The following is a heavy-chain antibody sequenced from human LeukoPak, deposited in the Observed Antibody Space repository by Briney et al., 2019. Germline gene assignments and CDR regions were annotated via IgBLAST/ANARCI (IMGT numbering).Heavy chain of an antibody. Sequence: GGSLRLSCAASGFTFSNAWMSWVRQAPGKGLEWVAVIWFDGSSEYYADSVKGRFTISRNNSKNTLYLQMNSLRAEDTAVYYCTRESGSGNYYYDYWGQGTLVTISS. CDR2: IWFDGSSE. CDR3: TRESGSGNYYYDY. J-gene: IGHJ4*02. D-gene: IGHD3-10*01. V-gene: IGHV3-33*08. CDR1: GFTFSNAW.